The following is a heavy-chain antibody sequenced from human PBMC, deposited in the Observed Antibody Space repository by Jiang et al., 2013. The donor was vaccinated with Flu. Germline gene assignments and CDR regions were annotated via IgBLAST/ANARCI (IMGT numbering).Heavy chain of an antibody. V-gene: IGHV4-59*12. Sequence: NYYWSWIRQPPGMGLEWIGYIYHMGAPTXTPPSTSRVTISLDTPRNQFSLKLSSVTAADTAVYYCARDLAAAGFFDAWGQGTLVTVSS. J-gene: IGHJ4*02. CDR2: IYHMGAP. CDR3: ARDLAAAGFFDA. CDR1: NYY. D-gene: IGHD6-13*01.